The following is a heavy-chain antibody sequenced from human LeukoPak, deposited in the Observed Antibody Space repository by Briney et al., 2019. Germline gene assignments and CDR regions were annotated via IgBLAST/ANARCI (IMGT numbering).Heavy chain of an antibody. CDR1: GYTFTSYG. V-gene: IGHV1-18*01. D-gene: IGHD4-17*01. J-gene: IGHJ3*02. CDR2: ISAYNGNT. Sequence: ASVKVSCKASGYTFTSYGIGWVRQAPGQGLEWMGWISAYNGNTNYAQKLQGRVTMTTDTSTSTAYMELRSLRSDDTAVYYCARDFYSHDYGETNDAFDIWGQGTMVTVSS. CDR3: ARDFYSHDYGETNDAFDI.